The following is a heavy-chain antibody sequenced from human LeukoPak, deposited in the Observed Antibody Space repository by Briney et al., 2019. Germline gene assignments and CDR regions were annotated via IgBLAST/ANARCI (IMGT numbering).Heavy chain of an antibody. V-gene: IGHV4-39*01. CDR2: IYYSGNT. Sequence: PSETLSLTCIVSGGSISSSDYYWGWIRQPPGKGLEWIGSIYYSGNTYYSPSLKSRVTISVDTSKNQFSLKLTSVTAADTAVYYCARHEWGITNGLDIWGRGTMLTVSS. J-gene: IGHJ3*02. CDR3: ARHEWGITNGLDI. D-gene: IGHD7-27*01. CDR1: GGSISSSDYY.